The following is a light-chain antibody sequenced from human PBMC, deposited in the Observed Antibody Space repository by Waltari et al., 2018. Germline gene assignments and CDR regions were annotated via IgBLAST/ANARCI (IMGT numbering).Light chain of an antibody. Sequence: EIQVTQSPSTLSASVADRFTITCRAGQGISNWLAWYQQKPGKAPKLLIYKASTFESGVPSRFSGSGSGTEFPLTISSLQPDDFATYYCQQYNSYSLLTFGGGTKVEIK. CDR1: QGISNW. CDR3: QQYNSYSLLT. J-gene: IGKJ4*01. V-gene: IGKV1-5*03. CDR2: KAS.